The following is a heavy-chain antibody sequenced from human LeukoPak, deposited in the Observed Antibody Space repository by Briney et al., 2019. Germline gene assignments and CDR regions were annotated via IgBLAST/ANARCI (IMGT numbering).Heavy chain of an antibody. CDR2: IYPGDSDT. CDR3: AREIAVAGFDAFDI. Sequence: GESLKISCKGSGYSFTSYWIGWVRQMPGKGLGWMGIIYPGDSDTRCSPSFQGQVTISADKSISTAYLQWSSLKASDTAMYYCAREIAVAGFDAFDIWGQGTMVTVSS. V-gene: IGHV5-51*01. D-gene: IGHD6-19*01. J-gene: IGHJ3*02. CDR1: GYSFTSYW.